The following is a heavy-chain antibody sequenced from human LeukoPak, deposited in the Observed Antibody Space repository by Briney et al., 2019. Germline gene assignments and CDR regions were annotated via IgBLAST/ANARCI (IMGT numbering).Heavy chain of an antibody. J-gene: IGHJ4*02. CDR2: IKSKTDGGTT. D-gene: IGHD3-3*01. Sequence: GGSLRLSCAASGFTFSNAWMSWVRQAPGKGLECVGRIKSKTDGGTTDYAAPVKGRFTISRDNSKNTLYLQMNSLRAEDTAVYYCATNFWSGYWFGYWGQGTLVTVSS. CDR1: GFTFSNAW. V-gene: IGHV3-15*01. CDR3: ATNFWSGYWFGY.